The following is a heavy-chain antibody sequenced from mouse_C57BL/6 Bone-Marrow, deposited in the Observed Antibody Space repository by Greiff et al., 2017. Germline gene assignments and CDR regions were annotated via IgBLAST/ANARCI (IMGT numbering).Heavy chain of an antibody. Sequence: VQLQQSGAELVRPGASVKLSCTASGFNIKDYYIHWVKQRPEQGLEWIGRIDPEIGDTEYASKFQGKATITSDTSSTTAYLQLSSLTSEDTAVYYCASFDGNYFAFWGQGTPLTVAS. CDR3: ASFDGNYFAF. D-gene: IGHD2-3*01. CDR2: IDPEIGDT. V-gene: IGHV14-4*01. J-gene: IGHJ2*01. CDR1: GFNIKDYY.